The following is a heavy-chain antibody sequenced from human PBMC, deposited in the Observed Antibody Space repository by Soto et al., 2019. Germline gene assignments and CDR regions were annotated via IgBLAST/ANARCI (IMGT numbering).Heavy chain of an antibody. CDR3: ARGRNTMVRGVIIPRRAGWFDP. J-gene: IGHJ5*02. CDR2: INHSGST. V-gene: IGHV4-34*01. Sequence: SETLSPTCAVDGGSFSGYYWSWIRQPPGKGMEWIGEINHSGSTNYNPSLKSRVTISVDTSKNQFSLKLRSVTAADTAVYYCARGRNTMVRGVIIPRRAGWFDPWGQGTLVTVSS. D-gene: IGHD3-10*01. CDR1: GGSFSGYY.